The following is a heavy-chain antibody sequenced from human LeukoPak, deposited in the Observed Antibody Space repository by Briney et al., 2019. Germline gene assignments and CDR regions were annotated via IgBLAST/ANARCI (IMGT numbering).Heavy chain of an antibody. CDR1: GFTFSDYA. V-gene: IGHV3-23*01. D-gene: IGHD3-10*01. J-gene: IGHJ4*02. Sequence: GGSLRLSCAASGFTFSDYAMSWVRQAPGKELEWVSAISTSGGTTVYADSVKGRFTISRDNSRNTLYLQMNSLRAEDTAVYYCASRSGGYRHFDDWGQGTQVTVSS. CDR2: ISTSGGTT. CDR3: ASRSGGYRHFDD.